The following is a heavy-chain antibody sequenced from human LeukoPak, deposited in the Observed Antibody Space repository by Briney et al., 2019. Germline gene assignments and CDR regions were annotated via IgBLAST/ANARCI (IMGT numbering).Heavy chain of an antibody. D-gene: IGHD6-6*01. V-gene: IGHV4-59*11. CDR1: GGSISSHY. Sequence: SETPSLTCTVSGGSISSHYWSWIRQPPGKGLEWIGYIYYSGSTNYNPSLKSRVTISVDTSKNQFSLKLSSVTAADTAVYYCAREGSSSSYFDYWGQGTLVTVSS. CDR3: AREGSSSSYFDY. CDR2: IYYSGST. J-gene: IGHJ4*02.